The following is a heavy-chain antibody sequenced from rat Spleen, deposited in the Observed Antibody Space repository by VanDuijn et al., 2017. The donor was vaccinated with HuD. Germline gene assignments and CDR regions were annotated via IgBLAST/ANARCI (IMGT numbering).Heavy chain of an antibody. D-gene: IGHD1-2*01. CDR3: ARGLYSSYIYGVMDA. CDR1: GFTFSNYY. V-gene: IGHV5-25*01. CDR2: ISTGGGNT. J-gene: IGHJ4*01. Sequence: EVQLVESGGGLVQPGRSMKLSCAASGFTFSNYYMAWVRQAPTKGLEWVASISTGGGNTYYLDSVKGRFTISRDNAKSTLYLQMDSLRSEDTATYYCARGLYSSYIYGVMDAWGQGASVTVSS.